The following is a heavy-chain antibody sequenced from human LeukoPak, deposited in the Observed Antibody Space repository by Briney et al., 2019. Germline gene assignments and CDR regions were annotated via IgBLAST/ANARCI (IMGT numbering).Heavy chain of an antibody. D-gene: IGHD3-3*01. J-gene: IGHJ4*02. V-gene: IGHV4-39*01. Sequence: PSETLSLTCTVSGVSINSGGYYWGWIRQPPGKGLEWIGSIYYSGSTYYNPSLKSRVTISVDTSRKQFSLKLSSVTAADTAVYYCARAYDFWSGYYHRGFDHWGQGTLVTVSS. CDR2: IYYSGST. CDR3: ARAYDFWSGYYHRGFDH. CDR1: GVSINSGGYY.